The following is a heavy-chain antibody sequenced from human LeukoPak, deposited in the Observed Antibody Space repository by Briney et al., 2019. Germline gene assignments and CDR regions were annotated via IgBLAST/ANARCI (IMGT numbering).Heavy chain of an antibody. Sequence: GGSLRLSCVASGFTFSTISMNWVRQAPGKGLEWVAFIRYDGSNKYYADSVKGRFTISRDNSKNTLYLQMNSLRVEDTAVYYCAREVIGGNSAWGQGTLVTVSS. D-gene: IGHD4-23*01. CDR3: AREVIGGNSA. CDR2: IRYDGSNK. J-gene: IGHJ5*02. CDR1: GFTFSTIS. V-gene: IGHV3-30*02.